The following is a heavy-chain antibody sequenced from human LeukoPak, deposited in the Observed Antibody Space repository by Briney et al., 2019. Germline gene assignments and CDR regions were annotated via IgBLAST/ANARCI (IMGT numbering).Heavy chain of an antibody. D-gene: IGHD5-24*01. CDR1: GGSISNYY. V-gene: IGHV4-4*07. Sequence: SETLSLTCTVSGGSISNYYWSWIRQPAGKGLEWIGRIYSSGSTNNNPSFKSRVTMSVDTSNNQFSLKLTSVTAADTAVYYCARDGAAIRFDPWGQGTLVTVSS. CDR3: ARDGAAIRFDP. J-gene: IGHJ5*02. CDR2: IYSSGST.